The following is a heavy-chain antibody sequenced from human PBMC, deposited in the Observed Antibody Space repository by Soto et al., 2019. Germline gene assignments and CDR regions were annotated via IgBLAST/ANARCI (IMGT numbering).Heavy chain of an antibody. CDR2: INSSGGST. Sequence: ASVKVSFKASGYTFTNYCMHWVRQAPGQGLEWMGIINSSGGSTSYAQKFQGRVTMTRDTSTSTVYMELSSRRSEDTAVYYCARREDLVVTFDYWGQGTLVTSPQ. V-gene: IGHV1-46*01. CDR1: GYTFTNYC. D-gene: IGHD2-15*01. J-gene: IGHJ4*02. CDR3: ARREDLVVTFDY.